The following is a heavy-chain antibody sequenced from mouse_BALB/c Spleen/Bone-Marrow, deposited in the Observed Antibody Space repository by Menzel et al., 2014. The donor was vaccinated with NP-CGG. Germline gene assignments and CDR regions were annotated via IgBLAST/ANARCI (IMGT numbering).Heavy chain of an antibody. D-gene: IGHD2-4*01. CDR1: GFSLTSYG. CDR3: ASMITTAWFAY. CDR2: IWAGGST. Sequence: VQLQQSGPGLVAPSQSLSITCTVSGFSLTSYGVHWVRQPPGKGLEWLGVIWAGGSTNYNSALMSRLSISKDNSKGQVFLKMNSLQTDDTAMYYCASMITTAWFAYWGQGTLVTVSA. V-gene: IGHV2-9*02. J-gene: IGHJ3*01.